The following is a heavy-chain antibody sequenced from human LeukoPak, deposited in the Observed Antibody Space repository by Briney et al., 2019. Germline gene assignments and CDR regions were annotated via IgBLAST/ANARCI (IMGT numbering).Heavy chain of an antibody. CDR3: ARGGFIGSSSWYLRYNWFDP. CDR1: GGSFSGYY. Sequence: SETLSLTCAVYGGSFSGYYWSWIRQPPGKGLEWIGEINHSGSTNYNPSLKSRVTISVDTSKNQFSLKLSSVTAADTAVYYCARGGFIGSSSWYLRYNWFDPWGQGTLVTVSS. J-gene: IGHJ5*02. D-gene: IGHD6-13*01. CDR2: INHSGST. V-gene: IGHV4-34*01.